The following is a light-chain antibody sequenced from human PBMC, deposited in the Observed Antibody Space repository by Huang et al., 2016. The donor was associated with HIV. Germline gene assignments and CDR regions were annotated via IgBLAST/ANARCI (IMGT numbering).Light chain of an antibody. Sequence: DIQMTQSLSSLSASVGDRVTITCRASQSISNYLNWYQQKTGTAPNLLIYAASSLQSGVPSRFSGSGSGTDFTLIISSLQPEDFATYYCLQSYSTPLFGPGTKVDMK. CDR2: AAS. J-gene: IGKJ3*01. CDR3: LQSYSTPL. CDR1: QSISNY. V-gene: IGKV1-39*01.